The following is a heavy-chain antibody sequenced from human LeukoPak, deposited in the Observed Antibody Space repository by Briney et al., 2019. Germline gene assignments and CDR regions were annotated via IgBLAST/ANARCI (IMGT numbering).Heavy chain of an antibody. Sequence: HWASVKVSCKVSGYTLTELSMHWVRQAPGKGLEWMGGFDPEDGETIYAQKFQGRVTMTEDTSTDTAYMELSSLRSEDTAVYYCARDGPIERNAFDIWGQGTMVTVSS. V-gene: IGHV1-24*01. D-gene: IGHD1-26*01. CDR1: GYTLTELS. CDR2: FDPEDGET. J-gene: IGHJ3*02. CDR3: ARDGPIERNAFDI.